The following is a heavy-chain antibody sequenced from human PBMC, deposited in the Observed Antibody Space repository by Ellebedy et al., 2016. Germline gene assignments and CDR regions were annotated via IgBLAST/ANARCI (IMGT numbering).Heavy chain of an antibody. CDR2: IIPIFGTA. J-gene: IGHJ5*02. Sequence: SVKVSCXASGGTFSSYAISWVRQAPGQGLEWMGGIIPIFGTANYAQKFQGRVTITADESTSTAYMELSSLRSEDTAVYYCARHNQGRYWFNPWGQGTLVTVSS. V-gene: IGHV1-69*13. CDR1: GGTFSSYA. D-gene: IGHD1-14*01. CDR3: ARHNQGRYWFNP.